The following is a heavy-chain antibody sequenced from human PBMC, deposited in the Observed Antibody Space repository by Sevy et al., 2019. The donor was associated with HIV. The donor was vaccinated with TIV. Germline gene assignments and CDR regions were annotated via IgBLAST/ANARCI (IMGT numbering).Heavy chain of an antibody. CDR3: ARDLSVSTMVRGVFDY. J-gene: IGHJ4*02. CDR2: ISSSGSTI. Sequence: GGSLRLSCAASGFTFSDYYMSWIRQAPGKGLEWVSYISSSGSTIYYADSVKGRFTIYRDNAKNSLYLQMNSLRAEDTAVYYCARDLSVSTMVRGVFDYWGQGTLVTVSS. D-gene: IGHD3-10*01. CDR1: GFTFSDYY. V-gene: IGHV3-11*01.